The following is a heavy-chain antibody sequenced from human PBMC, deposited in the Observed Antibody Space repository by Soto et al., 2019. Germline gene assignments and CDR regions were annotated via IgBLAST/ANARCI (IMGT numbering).Heavy chain of an antibody. J-gene: IGHJ5*02. CDR2: INAGNGNT. D-gene: IGHD2-2*01. CDR3: ARVWARPGHNWFDP. V-gene: IGHV1-3*01. CDR1: GYTFTSYA. Sequence: ASVKVSCKASGYTFTSYAMHWVRQAPGQRLEWMGGINAGNGNTKYSQKFQGRVTITRDTSASTACMELSSLRSEDTAVYYCARVWARPGHNWFDPWGQGTLVTVSS.